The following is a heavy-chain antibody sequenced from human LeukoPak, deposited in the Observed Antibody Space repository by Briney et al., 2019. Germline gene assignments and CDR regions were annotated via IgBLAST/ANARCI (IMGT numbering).Heavy chain of an antibody. CDR3: ARGAFDY. J-gene: IGHJ4*02. CDR1: GFTLSSYA. V-gene: IGHV3-30*04. CDR2: ISYDGSNK. Sequence: PGGSLRLSCAASGFTLSSYAMHWVRQAPGKGLEWVAVISYDGSNKYYADSVKGRFTISRDNSKNTLYLQMNSLRAEDTAVYYCARGAFDYWGQGTLVTVSS.